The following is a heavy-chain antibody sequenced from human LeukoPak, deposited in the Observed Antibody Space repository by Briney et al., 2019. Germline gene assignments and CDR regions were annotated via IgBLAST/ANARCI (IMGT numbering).Heavy chain of an antibody. CDR1: RDTFISYG. CDR2: INTYSGNT. Sequence: ASVNVSCKASRDTFISYGINWVRQAPGQGLEWMGWINTYSGNTNYAQSLQGRVSMTTDTSTSTAYMELRSLRSDDTAVYNCARRLVDGSGTYSRYYSMDVWGQGTTVTVSS. J-gene: IGHJ6*02. CDR3: ARRLVDGSGTYSRYYSMDV. V-gene: IGHV1-18*01. D-gene: IGHD3-10*01.